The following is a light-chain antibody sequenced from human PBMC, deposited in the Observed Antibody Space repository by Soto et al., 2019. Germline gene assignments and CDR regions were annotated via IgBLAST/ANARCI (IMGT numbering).Light chain of an antibody. V-gene: IGKV3-11*01. Sequence: EIVLTQSPATVSLSPGERATLSCRAGQSVSIYLAWYQQKPGQAPRLLIYDASNRASDIPARFSGSGSETDFTLTISSLEPEDFAIYYCQQRSSWPLTFGGGTKVEIK. J-gene: IGKJ4*01. CDR3: QQRSSWPLT. CDR2: DAS. CDR1: QSVSIY.